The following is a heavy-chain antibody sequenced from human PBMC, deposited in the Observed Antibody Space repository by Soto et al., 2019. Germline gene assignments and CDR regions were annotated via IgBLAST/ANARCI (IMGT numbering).Heavy chain of an antibody. Sequence: SETLSLTCTVSGWSISSYYWSWIRQPPGKGLEWIGYIYYRANPNYNPSLKSRVTISVDTSRSQFSLRLTSLSAADTAIYYCASQNRVGFSDYGSFDYWGQGTLVTVSS. CDR2: IYYRANP. CDR1: GWSISSYY. J-gene: IGHJ4*02. D-gene: IGHD4-17*01. CDR3: ASQNRVGFSDYGSFDY. V-gene: IGHV4-59*01.